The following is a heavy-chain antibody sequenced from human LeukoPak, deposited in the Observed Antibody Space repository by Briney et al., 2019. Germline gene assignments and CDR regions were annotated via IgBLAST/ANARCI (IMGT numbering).Heavy chain of an antibody. V-gene: IGHV4-59*11. CDR3: ARGVHIAAAQYGY. CDR1: AGSISSHY. J-gene: IGHJ4*02. CDR2: IYYSGTT. Sequence: SETLSLTCSVSAGSISSHYWSWIRQPPGKGLEWIGYIYYSGTTNYNPSLKSRVTISVDTSKNQFSLKLSSVTAADTAVYYCARGVHIAAAQYGYWGQGTLVTVSS. D-gene: IGHD6-13*01.